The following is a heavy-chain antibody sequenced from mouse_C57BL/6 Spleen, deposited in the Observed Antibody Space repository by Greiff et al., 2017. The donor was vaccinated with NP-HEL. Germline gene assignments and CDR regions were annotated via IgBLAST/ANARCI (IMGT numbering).Heavy chain of an antibody. V-gene: IGHV1-66*01. Sequence: QVQLQQSGPELVKPGASVKISCKASGYSFTSYYIHWVKQRPGQGLEWIGWIYPGSGNTKYNEKFKGKATLTADTSSSTAYMQLSSLTSEDSAVYYCARSTSIHYFDYWGQGTTLTVSS. J-gene: IGHJ2*01. CDR2: IYPGSGNT. CDR3: ARSTSIHYFDY. D-gene: IGHD2-10*02. CDR1: GYSFTSYY.